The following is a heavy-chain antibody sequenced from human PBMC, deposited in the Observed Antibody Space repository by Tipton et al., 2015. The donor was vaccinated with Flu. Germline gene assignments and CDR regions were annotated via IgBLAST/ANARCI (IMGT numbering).Heavy chain of an antibody. CDR2: IYSSGST. CDR3: ARRGRTVRDAFDI. D-gene: IGHD3-10*01. V-gene: IGHV4-4*08. Sequence: TLSLTCTVSGDSISSYYWSWIRQPPGKRLEWIGYIYSSGSTNYNPFLKSRVTISPDTSKNQFSLRLTSVTAADTAVYYCARRGRTVRDAFDIWGQGTMVTVSS. CDR1: GDSISSYY. J-gene: IGHJ3*02.